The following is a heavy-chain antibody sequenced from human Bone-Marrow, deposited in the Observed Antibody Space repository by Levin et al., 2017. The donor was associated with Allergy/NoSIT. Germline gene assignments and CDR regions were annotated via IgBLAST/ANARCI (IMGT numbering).Heavy chain of an antibody. Sequence: GESLKISCAASGFTFSSYGMHWVRQAPGKGLEWVAVIWYDGSNKYYADSVKGRFTISRDNSKNTLYLQMNSLRAEDTAVYYCARESYSSGWSPPDYWGQGTLVTVSA. J-gene: IGHJ4*02. CDR3: ARESYSSGWSPPDY. D-gene: IGHD6-19*01. V-gene: IGHV3-33*01. CDR1: GFTFSSYG. CDR2: IWYDGSNK.